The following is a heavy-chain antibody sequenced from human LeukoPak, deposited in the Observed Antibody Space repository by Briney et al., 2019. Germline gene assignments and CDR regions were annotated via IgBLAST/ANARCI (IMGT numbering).Heavy chain of an antibody. CDR2: ISGSGGST. V-gene: IGHV3-23*01. CDR1: GFTFSNAW. Sequence: GGSLRLSCAASGFTFSNAWMSWVRQAPGKGLEWVSAISGSGGSTYYADSVKGRFTISRDNSKNTLYLQMNSLRAEDTAVYYCAKAPIIDFWSGYFYYFDYWGQGTLVTVSS. J-gene: IGHJ4*02. CDR3: AKAPIIDFWSGYFYYFDY. D-gene: IGHD3-3*01.